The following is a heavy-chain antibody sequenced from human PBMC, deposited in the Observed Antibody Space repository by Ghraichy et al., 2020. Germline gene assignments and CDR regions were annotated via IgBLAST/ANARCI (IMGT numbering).Heavy chain of an antibody. CDR1: GFTFSRYG. J-gene: IGHJ3*02. CDR3: AKDRIQLWSDAFDI. V-gene: IGHV3-30*18. Sequence: GESLNISCAVSGFTFSRYGMHWVRQGPGKGLEWVAAISYDGNKKYYADSVKGRFTISRDNSKNTVSLQMDSLKAEDTAVYYCAKDRIQLWSDAFDIWGQGATVTVSS. D-gene: IGHD5-18*01. CDR2: ISYDGNKK.